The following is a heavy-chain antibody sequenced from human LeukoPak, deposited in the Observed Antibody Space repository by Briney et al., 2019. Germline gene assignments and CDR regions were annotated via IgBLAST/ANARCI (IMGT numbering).Heavy chain of an antibody. CDR2: IVPILGTA. CDR3: ARVTRRSGWPYWFIY. D-gene: IGHD2-8*02. CDR1: VDTFRTYT. J-gene: IGHJ4*02. V-gene: IGHV1-69*08. Sequence: SVKVSCKDPVDTFRTYTISSGRQAPGQGLEWVGRIVPILGTANYAQNFQGRVTITADRSTTTGYMELSSLRSEDTAEYYCARVTRRSGWPYWFIYWGQGTLVTVSS.